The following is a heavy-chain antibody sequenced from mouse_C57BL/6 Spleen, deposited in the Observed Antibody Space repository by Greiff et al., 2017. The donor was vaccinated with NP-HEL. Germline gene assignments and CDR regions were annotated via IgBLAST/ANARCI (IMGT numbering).Heavy chain of an antibody. V-gene: IGHV5-4*01. CDR1: GFTFSSYA. J-gene: IGHJ3*01. CDR2: ISDGGSYT. Sequence: EVKVVESGGGLVKPGGSLKLSCAASGFTFSSYAMSWVRQTPEKRLEWVATISDGGSYTYYPDNVKGRFTISRDNAKTNLYLQMSHLKSEDTAMYYCARENISWFAYWGQGTLVTVSA. CDR3: ARENISWFAY.